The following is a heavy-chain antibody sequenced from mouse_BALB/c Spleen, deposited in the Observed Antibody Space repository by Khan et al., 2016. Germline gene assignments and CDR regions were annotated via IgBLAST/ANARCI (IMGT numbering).Heavy chain of an antibody. CDR2: ISYSGRT. J-gene: IGHJ4*01. D-gene: IGHD1-1*01. Sequence: EVQLQESGPGLVKPSQSLSLTCTVSGYSITSDYAWNWIRQFPGNKLEWMGYISYSGRTTYNPSLKSRISITRDTSKNQFFLQLNSVTTEDTATQYCARDSTVVGAMDYWGQGTSVTVSS. CDR1: GYSITSDYA. V-gene: IGHV3-2*02. CDR3: ARDSTVVGAMDY.